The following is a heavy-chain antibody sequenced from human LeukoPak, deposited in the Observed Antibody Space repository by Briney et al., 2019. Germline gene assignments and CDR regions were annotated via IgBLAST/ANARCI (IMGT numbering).Heavy chain of an antibody. CDR2: ISGSGDTT. CDR1: RFTFSTYA. V-gene: IGHV3-23*01. Sequence: GGSLRLSCTASRFTFSTYAMSWVRQAPGKGLEWVSSISGSGDTTYYTGSVKGRFTISRDNSKNALYLQMSSLRAEDTAVYYCAKSQRNDQQVVQRIDYWGQGTLVTVSS. D-gene: IGHD2-2*01. J-gene: IGHJ4*02. CDR3: AKSQRNDQQVVQRIDY.